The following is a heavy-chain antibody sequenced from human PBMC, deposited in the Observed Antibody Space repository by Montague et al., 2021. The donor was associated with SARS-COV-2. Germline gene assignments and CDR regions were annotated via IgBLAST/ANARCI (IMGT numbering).Heavy chain of an antibody. J-gene: IGHJ6*02. Sequence: SLRLSCAASGFTFSSYAMHWVRQAPGKGLEWVAVISYDGSNKYYADSVKGRFTISRDNSKNTLYLQMNSLRAEDTAVYYCARVIVVGYYGMDVWGQGNPGHRLL. CDR2: ISYDGSNK. D-gene: IGHD3-22*01. CDR1: GFTFSSYA. CDR3: ARVIVVGYYGMDV. V-gene: IGHV3-30-3*01.